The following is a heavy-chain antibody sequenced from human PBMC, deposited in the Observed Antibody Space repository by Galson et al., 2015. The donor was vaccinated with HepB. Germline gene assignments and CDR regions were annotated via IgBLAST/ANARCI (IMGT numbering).Heavy chain of an antibody. Sequence: SLRLSCAASGFSFSSYGMHWVRQAPGKGLEWVAVIWYDGSDKYYADSVKGRFTISRDNPKNTLSLQMNSLRAEDTAVYYCATGGQQLVTYYWYFDLWGRGTLVTVSS. CDR2: IWYDGSDK. D-gene: IGHD6-13*01. CDR1: GFSFSSYG. V-gene: IGHV3-33*01. J-gene: IGHJ2*01. CDR3: ATGGQQLVTYYWYFDL.